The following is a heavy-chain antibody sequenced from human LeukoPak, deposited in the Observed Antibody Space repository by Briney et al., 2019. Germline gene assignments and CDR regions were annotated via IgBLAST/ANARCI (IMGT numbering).Heavy chain of an antibody. D-gene: IGHD2-15*01. Sequence: GGSLRLSCAASGFTFSSYSMNWVRQAPGKGLEWVSSISSSSSYIYYADSVKGRFTISRGNAKNSLYLQMNSLRAEDTAVYYCARGSRAGSGGSCSDYWGQGTLVTVSS. CDR2: ISSSSSYI. J-gene: IGHJ4*02. CDR1: GFTFSSYS. CDR3: ARGSRAGSGGSCSDY. V-gene: IGHV3-21*01.